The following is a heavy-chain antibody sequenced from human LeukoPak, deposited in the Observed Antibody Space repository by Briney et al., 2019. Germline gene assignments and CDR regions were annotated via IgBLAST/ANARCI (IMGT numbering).Heavy chain of an antibody. V-gene: IGHV3-23*01. CDR2: VSGSGGST. CDR3: AKDDVPSNWGTLGLFDY. CDR1: GFTFSSYA. J-gene: IGHJ4*02. D-gene: IGHD7-27*01. Sequence: GGSLRLSCAASGFTFSSYAMSWVRQAPGKGLEWVSAVSGSGGSTYYADSVKGRFTISRDNSKNTLYLQMNSLRAEDTAVYYCAKDDVPSNWGTLGLFDYWGQGALVTVSS.